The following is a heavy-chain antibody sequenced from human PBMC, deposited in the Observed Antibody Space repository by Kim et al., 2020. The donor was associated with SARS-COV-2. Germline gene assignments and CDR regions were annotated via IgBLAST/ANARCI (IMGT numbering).Heavy chain of an antibody. CDR2: INHSGST. CDR1: GGSFSGYY. V-gene: IGHV4-34*01. D-gene: IGHD5-18*01. CDR3: ARAGYSYGYRYYYYYYGMDV. J-gene: IGHJ6*02. Sequence: SETLSLTCAVYGGSFSGYYWSWIRQPPGKGLEWIGEINHSGSTNYNPSLKSRVTISVDTSKNQFSLKLSSVTAADTAVYYCARAGYSYGYRYYYYYYGMDVWGQGTTVTVSS.